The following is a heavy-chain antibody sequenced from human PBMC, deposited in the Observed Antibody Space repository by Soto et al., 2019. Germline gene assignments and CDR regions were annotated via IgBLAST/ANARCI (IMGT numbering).Heavy chain of an antibody. J-gene: IGHJ4*02. CDR1: GDTFNSYV. V-gene: IGHV1-69*17. D-gene: IGHD7-27*01. Sequence: QVQLVQSGAEVKRPGSSVKVSCESSGDTFNSYVISWVRQAPGQGLEWMGGVIPIIGVTHYAQKFQGRLTIAAISSTGTAYMELTKLDSDDTALYYCARESLGAKGADHWGQGTLVTVSS. CDR3: ARESLGAKGADH. CDR2: VIPIIGVT.